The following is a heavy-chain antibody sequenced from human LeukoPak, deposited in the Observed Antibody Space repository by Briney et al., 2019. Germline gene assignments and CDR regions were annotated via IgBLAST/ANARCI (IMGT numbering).Heavy chain of an antibody. V-gene: IGHV3-48*02. Sequence: GGSLRLSCEASGFAFSSYSMNWVRQAPGKGLEWVSYISKFGSIYYADSVRGRFTISRDNAKDSLYLQMNNLRDEDTAVYYCVRDPDALDFWGQGTTVTVSS. CDR2: ISKFGSI. CDR3: VRDPDALDF. J-gene: IGHJ6*02. CDR1: GFAFSSYS.